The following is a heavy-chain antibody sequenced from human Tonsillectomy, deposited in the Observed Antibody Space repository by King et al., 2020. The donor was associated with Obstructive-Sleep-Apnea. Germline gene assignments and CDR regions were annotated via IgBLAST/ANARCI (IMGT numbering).Heavy chain of an antibody. J-gene: IGHJ4*02. CDR3: AKEGYLHRYSNSISCLYYFDY. Sequence: QLVQSGGVVVQPGGSLRLSCVASGFTFDDYAMHWVRQAPGKGLEWVSLISWNGGRTYYADSVKGRFTISRDNIKNSLYLQMNSLRAEDTAVYYCAKEGYLHRYSNSISCLYYFDYWGQGTLVTVSS. D-gene: IGHD2-2*01. V-gene: IGHV3-43D*03. CDR2: ISWNGGRT. CDR1: GFTFDDYA.